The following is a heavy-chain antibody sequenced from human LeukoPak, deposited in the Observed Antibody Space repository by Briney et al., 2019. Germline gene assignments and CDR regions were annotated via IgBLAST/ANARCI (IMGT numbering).Heavy chain of an antibody. Sequence: GGSLRLSCAASGFTSSSYAMSWVRQAPGKGLEWVSAISGSGGSTYYADSVKGRFTISRDNSKNTLYLQMNSLRAEDTAVYYCAKSRAVAGRYYYYGMDVWGQGTTVTVSS. D-gene: IGHD6-19*01. V-gene: IGHV3-23*01. CDR3: AKSRAVAGRYYYYGMDV. CDR2: ISGSGGST. CDR1: GFTSSSYA. J-gene: IGHJ6*02.